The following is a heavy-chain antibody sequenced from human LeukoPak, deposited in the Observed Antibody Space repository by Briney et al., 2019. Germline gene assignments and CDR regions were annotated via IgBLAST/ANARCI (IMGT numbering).Heavy chain of an antibody. CDR1: GGSFSGYY. Sequence: SETLSLTCAVYGGSFSGYYWSWIRQPPGKGLEWIGETNHSGSTNYNPSLKSRVTISVDTSKNQFSLKLSSVTAADTAVYYCARRTGYSSSWYSLSWFDPWGQGTLVTVSS. V-gene: IGHV4-34*01. J-gene: IGHJ5*02. D-gene: IGHD6-13*01. CDR2: TNHSGST. CDR3: ARRTGYSSSWYSLSWFDP.